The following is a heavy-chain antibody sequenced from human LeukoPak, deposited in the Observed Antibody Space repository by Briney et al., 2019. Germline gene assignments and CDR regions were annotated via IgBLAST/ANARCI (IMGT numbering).Heavy chain of an antibody. V-gene: IGHV3-23*01. CDR1: GLTFSTYG. CDR2: IGGSDGRT. Sequence: GGSLRLSCAASGLTFSTYGMCWVRQAPGKRLEWVSLIGGSDGRTRYADSVKGRFTITRDNSKNTLDLEMNSLRAEDTAVYYCAKDSSSYDWGYMDVWGKGTTVTISS. CDR3: AKDSSSYDWGYMDV. J-gene: IGHJ6*03. D-gene: IGHD3-22*01.